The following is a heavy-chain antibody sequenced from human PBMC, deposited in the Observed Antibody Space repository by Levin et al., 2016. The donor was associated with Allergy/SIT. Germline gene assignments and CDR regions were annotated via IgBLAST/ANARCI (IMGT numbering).Heavy chain of an antibody. J-gene: IGHJ4*02. Sequence: ASVKVSCKASGYTFTSYYMHWVRQAPGQGLEWMGIINPSGGSTSYAQKFQGRVTMTRDTSTSTVYMELSSLRSEDTAVYYCARARIPYYYDSSGYLAFDYWGQGTLVTVSS. CDR2: INPSGGST. CDR3: ARARIPYYYDSSGYLAFDY. CDR1: GYTFTSYY. V-gene: IGHV1-46*03. D-gene: IGHD3-22*01.